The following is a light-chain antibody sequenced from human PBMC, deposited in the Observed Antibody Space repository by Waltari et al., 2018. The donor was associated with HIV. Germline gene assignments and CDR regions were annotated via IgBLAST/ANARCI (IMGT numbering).Light chain of an antibody. CDR1: RYNIGSNY. CDR3: ATWDDSLSGSVL. J-gene: IGLJ2*01. CDR2: RNI. Sequence: QSVLTQPPSASGTPGQRVTISCSGSRYNIGSNYVYWYQDLPGTAPKLLIYRNIQRPSGVPDRFSGSKSGTSASLAISGLRSEDEAAYYCATWDDSLSGSVLFGGGTKLTVL. V-gene: IGLV1-47*01.